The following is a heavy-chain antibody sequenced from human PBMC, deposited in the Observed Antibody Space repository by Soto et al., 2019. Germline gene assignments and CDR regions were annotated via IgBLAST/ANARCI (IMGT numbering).Heavy chain of an antibody. CDR1: GFNFNYYA. V-gene: IGHV3-23*01. CDR2: IRGSGVST. CDR3: AKDAGGFSGYDPFDY. D-gene: IGHD5-12*01. Sequence: EVQLLESGGGSVQPGGSLRLSCAASGFNFNYYAMSWVRQAPGKGLEWVSAIRGSGVSTYSADSVKGRFTISKDTSKNTLYLQMNNLRVEDTGVYYCAKDAGGFSGYDPFDYWDQGTLVTVSS. J-gene: IGHJ4*02.